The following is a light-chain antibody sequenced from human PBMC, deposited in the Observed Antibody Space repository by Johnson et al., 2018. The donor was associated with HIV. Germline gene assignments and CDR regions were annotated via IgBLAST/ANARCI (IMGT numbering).Light chain of an antibody. CDR1: SSNIGNNY. CDR3: GTWDSSLSAGV. Sequence: QSVLTQPPSVSAAPGQKVTIFCSGSSSNIGNNYVYWYQQLPGTAPKLLIYDNNKRPSGITDRFSGSKSGTSATLGITGLQTGDEADYYCGTWDSSLSAGVFGTGTKVTVL. J-gene: IGLJ1*01. V-gene: IGLV1-51*01. CDR2: DNN.